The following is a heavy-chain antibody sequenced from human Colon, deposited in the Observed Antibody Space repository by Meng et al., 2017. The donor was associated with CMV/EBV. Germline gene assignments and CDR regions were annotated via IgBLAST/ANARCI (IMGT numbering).Heavy chain of an antibody. Sequence: SETLSLTCSVSGGSVSSGSYFWSWIRQPPGKGLEWIGYISNSGSAKYNPSLKSRVTISLDTSKNQFSLKLSSVSAADTAVYYCARESSGWSTGIDSWGQGTLVTVSS. V-gene: IGHV4-61*01. CDR1: GGSVSSGSYF. D-gene: IGHD6-19*01. CDR3: ARESSGWSTGIDS. CDR2: ISNSGSA. J-gene: IGHJ4*02.